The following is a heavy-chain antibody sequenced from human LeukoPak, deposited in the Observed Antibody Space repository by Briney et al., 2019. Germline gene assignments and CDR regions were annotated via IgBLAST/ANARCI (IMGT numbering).Heavy chain of an antibody. Sequence: ASVKVSCKASGYTFSNYGITWVRQAPGQGLEWMGWITAYNANTNYAQKFQGRVTMTTVTSTSTAYMELSSLRSEDTAVYYCAKDGAQFYYGSQRAHPRSPYYYMDVWGKGTTVTVSS. CDR2: ITAYNANT. CDR1: GYTFSNYG. CDR3: AKDGAQFYYGSQRAHPRSPYYYMDV. D-gene: IGHD3-10*01. V-gene: IGHV1-18*01. J-gene: IGHJ6*03.